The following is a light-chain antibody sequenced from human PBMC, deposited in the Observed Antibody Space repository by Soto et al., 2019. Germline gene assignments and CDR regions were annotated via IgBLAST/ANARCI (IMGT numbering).Light chain of an antibody. CDR2: GAS. V-gene: IGKV3-15*01. CDR3: QQYSDWPWT. CDR1: QSIRSN. Sequence: EIVMTQSAASLCVCPGERGTLXCRASQSIRSNLAWYQQKAGRTPRLLIYGASTRANGTPPRFSGSGSATEFTLPISSLQSEDFAVYYGQQYSDWPWTFGQGTKVDIK. J-gene: IGKJ1*01.